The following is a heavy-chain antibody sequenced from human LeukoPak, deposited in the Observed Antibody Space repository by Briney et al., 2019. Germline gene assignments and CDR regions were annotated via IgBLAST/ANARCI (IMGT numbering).Heavy chain of an antibody. CDR2: ISTTENT. J-gene: IGHJ4*02. Sequence: SETLSLTCTVSGGSISTYYWSWIRQPAGKGLEWIGRISTTENTNYNPSLKSRVTISVDKSKNQFSLKLSAVTAADTAVYYCARQSGGNYVYFDYWGQGTQVTVSS. V-gene: IGHV4-4*07. CDR3: ARQSGGNYVYFDY. D-gene: IGHD2-15*01. CDR1: GGSISTYY.